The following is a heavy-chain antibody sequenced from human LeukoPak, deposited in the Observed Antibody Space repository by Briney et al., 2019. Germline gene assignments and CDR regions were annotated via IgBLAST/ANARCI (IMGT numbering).Heavy chain of an antibody. CDR3: ARVQNPIDYDFWSGYYSRFYYYGMDV. Sequence: SETLSLTCTVSGGSISSGGYYWSWIRQPPGRGLEWIGEINHSGSTNYNPSLKSRVTISVDTSKNQFSLKLSSVTAADTAVYYCARVQNPIDYDFWSGYYSRFYYYGMDVWGQGTTVTVSS. CDR1: GGSISSGGYY. J-gene: IGHJ6*02. D-gene: IGHD3-3*01. V-gene: IGHV4-39*07. CDR2: INHSGST.